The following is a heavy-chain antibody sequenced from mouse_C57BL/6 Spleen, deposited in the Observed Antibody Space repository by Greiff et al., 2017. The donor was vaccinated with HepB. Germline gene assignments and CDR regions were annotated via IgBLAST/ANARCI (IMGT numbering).Heavy chain of an antibody. CDR2: ISYSGST. Sequence: EVKVVESGPGMVKPSQSLSLTCTVTGYSITSGYDWHWIRHFPGNNLEWMGYISYSGSTNYNPYLKSRISITHDTSKNHFFLKLNSVTTEDTATYYCARGGDYYGSSYVEYFDYWGQGTTLTVSS. J-gene: IGHJ2*01. D-gene: IGHD1-1*01. V-gene: IGHV3-1*01. CDR3: ARGGDYYGSSYVEYFDY. CDR1: GYSITSGYD.